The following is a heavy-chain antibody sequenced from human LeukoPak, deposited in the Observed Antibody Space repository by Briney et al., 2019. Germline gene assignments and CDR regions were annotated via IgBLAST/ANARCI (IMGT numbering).Heavy chain of an antibody. CDR2: IYYSGST. CDR1: GGSISSYY. Sequence: SETLSLTCTVSGGSISSYYWSWIRQPPGKGLEWIGYIYYSGSTNYNPSPKSRATISVDTSKNQFSLKLSSVTAADTAVYYCARLTGYSSGWYLLPTYFDYWGQGTLVTVSS. V-gene: IGHV4-59*01. D-gene: IGHD6-19*01. CDR3: ARLTGYSSGWYLLPTYFDY. J-gene: IGHJ4*02.